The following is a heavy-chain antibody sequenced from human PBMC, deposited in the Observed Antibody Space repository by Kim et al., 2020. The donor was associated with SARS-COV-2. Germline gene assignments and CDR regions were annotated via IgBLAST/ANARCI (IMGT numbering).Heavy chain of an antibody. V-gene: IGHV3-7*01. D-gene: IGHD6-13*01. CDR1: GFTFSSYW. J-gene: IGHJ6*02. CDR3: ARVGSSSWYLGRPYGMDV. Sequence: GGSLRLSCAASGFTFSSYWMSWVRQAPGKGLEWVANIKQDGSEKYYVDSVKGRFTISRDNAKNSLYLQMNSLRAEDTAVYYCARVGSSSWYLGRPYGMDVWGQGTTVTVSS. CDR2: IKQDGSEK.